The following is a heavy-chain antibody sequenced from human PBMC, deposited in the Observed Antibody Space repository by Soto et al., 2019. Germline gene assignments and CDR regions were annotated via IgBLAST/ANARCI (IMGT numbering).Heavy chain of an antibody. J-gene: IGHJ4*02. Sequence: SETLSLTCTVSGGSVSSYSWTWVRQPPGKGLEWIGYVYYSGSTHYNPSLKSRVTISLDTSKNQFSLKLTSVTAADTAMYFCASSPTVMVAPNXWGQGTLVTVSX. D-gene: IGHD5-18*01. V-gene: IGHV4-59*02. CDR2: VYYSGST. CDR1: GGSVSSYS. CDR3: ASSPTVMVAPNX.